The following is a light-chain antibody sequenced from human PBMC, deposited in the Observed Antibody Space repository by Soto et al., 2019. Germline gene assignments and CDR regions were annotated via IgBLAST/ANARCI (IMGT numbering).Light chain of an antibody. CDR2: DVT. J-gene: IGLJ3*02. CDR3: CSDGVSYTFGG. V-gene: IGLV2-11*01. CDR1: SSDVGGYNY. Sequence: QSALTQPRSVSGSPGQSVTISCTGTSSDVGGYNYVSWYQQHPGKAPKVMIYDVTKRPSGVPDRFSGSKSGNTASLTSSGLQAEDEADYYCCSDGVSYTFGGFGGGTKVTVL.